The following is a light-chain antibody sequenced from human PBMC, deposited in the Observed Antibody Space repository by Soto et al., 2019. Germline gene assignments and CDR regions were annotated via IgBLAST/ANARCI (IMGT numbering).Light chain of an antibody. Sequence: EIVLTQSPALLSVSPGQRATLSCGASQTVASNNLAWYQLKPGLAPRLLIFDASYRATGITDRFSGSVSGTVFTLNISRLEPEDSAVYYCQQFGTSPRTFGGGTQGEI. V-gene: IGKV3D-20*01. CDR3: QQFGTSPRT. CDR1: QTVASNN. J-gene: IGKJ4*01. CDR2: DAS.